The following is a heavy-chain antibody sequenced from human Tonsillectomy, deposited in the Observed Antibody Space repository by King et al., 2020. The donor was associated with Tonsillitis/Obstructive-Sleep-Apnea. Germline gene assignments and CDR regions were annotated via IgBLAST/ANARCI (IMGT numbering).Heavy chain of an antibody. Sequence: QLVQSGGGVVQPGGSLRLSCAASGFTFDDYAMHWVRQTSGKGLEWVSLISGDGDNTYYADSVRGRFAISRDNSKNSLYLQMHSLRTEDTAFYYCVSGYMDVWGKGTTVTVSS. J-gene: IGHJ6*03. CDR3: VSGYMDV. CDR1: GFTFDDYA. D-gene: IGHD1-26*01. CDR2: ISGDGDNT. V-gene: IGHV3-43*02.